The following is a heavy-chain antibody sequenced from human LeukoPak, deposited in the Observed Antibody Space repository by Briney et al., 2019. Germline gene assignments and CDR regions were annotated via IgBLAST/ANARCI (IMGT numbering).Heavy chain of an antibody. Sequence: GGSLRLSCAASGFTFSDYALHWVRQAPGKGLEWVSVIYSGGSTYYADSVKGRFTISRDNSKNTVYLQMNSLRAEDTAVYYCAREGNLWFGEAGFDYWGQGTLVTVSS. D-gene: IGHD3-10*01. CDR2: IYSGGST. J-gene: IGHJ4*02. CDR3: AREGNLWFGEAGFDY. V-gene: IGHV3-66*01. CDR1: GFTFSDYA.